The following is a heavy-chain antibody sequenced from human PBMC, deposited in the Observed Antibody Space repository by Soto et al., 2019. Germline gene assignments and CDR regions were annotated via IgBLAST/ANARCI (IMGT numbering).Heavy chain of an antibody. CDR1: GFTFSSYA. CDR3: AKDSDCSSSSCYYFDS. CDR2: ISGSGGST. V-gene: IGHV3-23*01. J-gene: IGHJ4*02. D-gene: IGHD2-2*01. Sequence: GGSLRLSCAASGFTFSSYAMSWVRQAPGKGLEWVSAISGSGGSTYYADSVKGRFTISRDNSKNTLYLQMNSLRAEDTAVDYCAKDSDCSSSSCYYFDSWGQGTLVTVSS.